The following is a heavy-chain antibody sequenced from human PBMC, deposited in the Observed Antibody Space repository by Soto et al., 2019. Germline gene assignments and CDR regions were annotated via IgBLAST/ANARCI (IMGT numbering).Heavy chain of an antibody. D-gene: IGHD3-22*01. Sequence: EVHLLESGGGLVQPGGSLRLSCAASGFTFSNYAMTWVRQAPGKGLEWVSSITGTGGSTYYADSVKGRFTISRDNSKNTLYLQMNSLRAEDTAVYYCAKDRGLTQIVVTVLLDSRGQGTLVTVSS. V-gene: IGHV3-23*01. J-gene: IGHJ4*02. CDR2: ITGTGGST. CDR1: GFTFSNYA. CDR3: AKDRGLTQIVVTVLLDS.